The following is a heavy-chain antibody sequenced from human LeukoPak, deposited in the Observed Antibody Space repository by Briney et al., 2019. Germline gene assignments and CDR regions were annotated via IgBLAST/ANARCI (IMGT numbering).Heavy chain of an antibody. CDR3: AKTSYIGRGNWFDP. Sequence: GGSLRLSCAASGFTFSIYEMNWVRQAPGKGLEWVSAMNPSGVSTYYADSVKGRFTISRDNSKNTLYLQMNSLRAEDTAVYYCAKTSYIGRGNWFDPWGQGTLVTVSS. CDR1: GFTFSIYE. J-gene: IGHJ5*02. CDR2: MNPSGVST. D-gene: IGHD1-26*01. V-gene: IGHV3-23*01.